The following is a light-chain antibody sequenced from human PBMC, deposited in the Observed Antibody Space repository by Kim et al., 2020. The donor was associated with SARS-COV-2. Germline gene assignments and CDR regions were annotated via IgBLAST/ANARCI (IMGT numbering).Light chain of an antibody. Sequence: ALGQTVRITCQGDSHRSYYASWYQQKPGQAPVIVIYGKNNRPSGIPDRFSGSSSGNTASLTITGAQAEDEADYYCNSRDSSGNHVVFGGGTKLTVL. CDR3: NSRDSSGNHVV. V-gene: IGLV3-19*01. CDR1: SHRSYY. CDR2: GKN. J-gene: IGLJ2*01.